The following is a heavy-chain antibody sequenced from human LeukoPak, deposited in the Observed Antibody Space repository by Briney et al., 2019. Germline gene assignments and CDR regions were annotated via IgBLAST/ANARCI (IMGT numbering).Heavy chain of an antibody. V-gene: IGHV4-38-2*02. CDR2: IYYSGST. J-gene: IGHJ6*03. D-gene: IGHD3-16*01. Sequence: SETLSLTCTVSGYSISSGYYWGWIRQPPGKGLEWIGSIYYSGSTYYNPSLKSRVTISVDTSKNQFSLKLSSVTAADTAVYYCARETSQKGAHYMDVWGKGTTVTISS. CDR3: ARETSQKGAHYMDV. CDR1: GYSISSGYY.